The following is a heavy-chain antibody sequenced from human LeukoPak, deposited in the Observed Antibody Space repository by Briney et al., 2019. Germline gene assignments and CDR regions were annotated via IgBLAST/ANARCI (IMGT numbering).Heavy chain of an antibody. D-gene: IGHD2-2*01. J-gene: IGHJ4*02. CDR1: GLTFSDYW. V-gene: IGHV3-74*03. Sequence: GGSLRLSCVASGLTFSDYWMHWVRQVPGKGLVWVSRINSDGSSAAYADSVKGRFTVSRDNAKNTLYLQMNSLRAEDTAMYYCAIGYCTTTTCDGVGYWGQGTLVTVSS. CDR2: INSDGSSA. CDR3: AIGYCTTTTCDGVGY.